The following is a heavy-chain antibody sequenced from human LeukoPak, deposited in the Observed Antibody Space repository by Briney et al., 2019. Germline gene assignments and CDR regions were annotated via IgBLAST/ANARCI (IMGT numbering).Heavy chain of an antibody. Sequence: GGSLRLSCAASGFTFSSYWMSWVRQAPGKGLEWVANIKQDGSEKYYVDSVKGRFTISRDNAKNSLYLQVNSLRAEDTAVYYCARVRSYGPEYNWFDPWGQGTLVTVSS. CDR3: ARVRSYGPEYNWFDP. J-gene: IGHJ5*02. CDR2: IKQDGSEK. D-gene: IGHD5-18*01. CDR1: GFTFSSYW. V-gene: IGHV3-7*01.